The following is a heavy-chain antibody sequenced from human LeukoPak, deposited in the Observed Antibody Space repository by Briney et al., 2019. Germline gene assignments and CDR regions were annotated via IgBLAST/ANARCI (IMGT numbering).Heavy chain of an antibody. J-gene: IGHJ3*01. CDR1: GFTVSDRY. D-gene: IGHD4-23*01. CDR2: ISTSDRRV. CDR3: ERDRAVGASDSYDL. Sequence: PGGSLRLSCTGSGFTVSDRYMAWIRQRPGKGLEWLSYISTSDRRVYLADSVKGRFTFSRDDARKSLFLQMNSLRPDDTAVYYCERDRAVGASDSYDLWGPGTMVIVSS. V-gene: IGHV3-11*04.